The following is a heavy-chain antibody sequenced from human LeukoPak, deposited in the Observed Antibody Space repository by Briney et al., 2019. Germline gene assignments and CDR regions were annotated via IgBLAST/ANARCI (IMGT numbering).Heavy chain of an antibody. CDR2: INPNSGGT. V-gene: IGHV1-2*02. D-gene: IGHD3-22*01. CDR3: GRIPLYYYDSSGYSPIFDY. J-gene: IGHJ4*02. Sequence: ASVKVSCKASGYTFTGYYMHWVRQAPGQGLEWMGWINPNSGGTNYAQKFQGRVTMTRDTSISTAYMELSRLRSDDTAVYYCGRIPLYYYDSSGYSPIFDYWGQGTLVTVSS. CDR1: GYTFTGYY.